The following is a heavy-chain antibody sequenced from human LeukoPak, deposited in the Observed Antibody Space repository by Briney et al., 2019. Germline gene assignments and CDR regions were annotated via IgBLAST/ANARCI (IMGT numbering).Heavy chain of an antibody. CDR2: ISGSGGST. D-gene: IGHD3-9*01. Sequence: GGSLRLSCAASGFTFSSYAMSWVRQAPGKGLEWVSAISGSGGSTYYADSVKGRLTISRDNSKNTLYLQMNSLRAEDTAVYYCAKGLRPEEGLGYDILTGYPYYYYGMDVWGQGTTVTVSS. CDR1: GFTFSSYA. J-gene: IGHJ6*02. CDR3: AKGLRPEEGLGYDILTGYPYYYYGMDV. V-gene: IGHV3-23*01.